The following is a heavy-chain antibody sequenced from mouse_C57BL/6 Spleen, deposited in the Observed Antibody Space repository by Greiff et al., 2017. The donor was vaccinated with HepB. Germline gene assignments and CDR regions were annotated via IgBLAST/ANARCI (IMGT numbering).Heavy chain of an antibody. CDR2: IRNKANGYTT. J-gene: IGHJ4*01. V-gene: IGHV7-3*01. Sequence: EVKLVESGGGLVQPGGSLSLSCAASGFTFTDYYMSWVRQPPGKALEWLGFIRNKANGYTTEYSASVKGRFTISRDNSQSILYLQMNALRAEDSATYYCARSPLYGNFSYYYAMDYWGQGTSVTVSS. CDR3: ARSPLYGNFSYYYAMDY. CDR1: GFTFTDYY. D-gene: IGHD2-1*01.